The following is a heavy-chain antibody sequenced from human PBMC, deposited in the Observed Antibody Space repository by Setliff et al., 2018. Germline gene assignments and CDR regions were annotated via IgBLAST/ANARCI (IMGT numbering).Heavy chain of an antibody. Sequence: ASVKVSCKASGYSFSTYAMSWIRRAPGQGLEWMEWINTNTGNPSYAQGFTGRFVFSLDTSVSTAYLQISSLKPEDTAMYYCARASRFATIVWKGDYYMDVWGKGTTVTVSS. CDR1: GYSFSTYA. D-gene: IGHD3-16*02. CDR2: INTNTGNP. V-gene: IGHV7-4-1*02. CDR3: ARASRFATIVWKGDYYMDV. J-gene: IGHJ6*03.